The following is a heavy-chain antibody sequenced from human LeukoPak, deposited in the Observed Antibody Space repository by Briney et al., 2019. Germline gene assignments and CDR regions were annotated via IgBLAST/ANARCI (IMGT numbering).Heavy chain of an antibody. J-gene: IGHJ4*02. D-gene: IGHD3-10*01. Sequence: SETLSLTCAVYGGSFSGYYWSWIRQPPGKGLEWIGSIYYSGSTYYNPSLKSRVTISVDTSKNQFSLKLSSVTAADTAVYYCARHGRLYYYGSGSYYNPPMVYFDYWGQGTLVTVSS. CDR3: ARHGRLYYYGSGSYYNPPMVYFDY. V-gene: IGHV4-34*01. CDR2: IYYSGST. CDR1: GGSFSGYY.